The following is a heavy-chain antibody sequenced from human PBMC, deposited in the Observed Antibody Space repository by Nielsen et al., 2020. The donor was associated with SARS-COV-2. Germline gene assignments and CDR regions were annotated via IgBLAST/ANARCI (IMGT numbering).Heavy chain of an antibody. V-gene: IGHV3-30-3*01. CDR2: ISYDGSNK. CDR1: GFTFSSYA. D-gene: IGHD5-18*01. CDR3: ARSVGGTAMPYYYYYGMDV. Sequence: GESLKISCAASGFTFSSYAMHWVRQAPGKGLEWVAVISYDGSNKYYADSVKGRFTISRDNSKNTLYLQMNSLRAEDTAVYYCARSVGGTAMPYYYYYGMDVWGQGTTVTVSS. J-gene: IGHJ6*02.